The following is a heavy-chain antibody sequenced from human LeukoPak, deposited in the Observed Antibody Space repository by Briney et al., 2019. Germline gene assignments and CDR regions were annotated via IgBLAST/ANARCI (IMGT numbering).Heavy chain of an antibody. J-gene: IGHJ6*03. CDR2: INPSGGST. D-gene: IGHD6-13*01. Sequence: ASVKVSCKASGYTFTSYYMHWVRQAPGQGLEWMGIINPSGGSTSYAQKFQGRVTMTRDMSTSTVYMELSSLRSEDTAVYYCARGPGSSWPSSYYYYMDVWGKGTTVTVSS. V-gene: IGHV1-46*01. CDR3: ARGPGSSWPSSYYYYMDV. CDR1: GYTFTSYY.